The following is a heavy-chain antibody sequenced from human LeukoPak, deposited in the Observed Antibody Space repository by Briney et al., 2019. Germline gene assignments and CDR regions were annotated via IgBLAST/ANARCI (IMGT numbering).Heavy chain of an antibody. CDR3: ARGEGEFDP. CDR2: IYHSGST. CDR1: GGSISSGGYS. D-gene: IGHD3-16*01. Sequence: SQTLSLTCAVSGGSISSGGYSWSWIRQPPGTGLEWIGYIYHSGSTYYNPSLKSRVTISVDRSKNQFSLKLSSVTAADRAVYYCARGEGEFDPWGQGTLVTVSS. J-gene: IGHJ5*02. V-gene: IGHV4-30-2*01.